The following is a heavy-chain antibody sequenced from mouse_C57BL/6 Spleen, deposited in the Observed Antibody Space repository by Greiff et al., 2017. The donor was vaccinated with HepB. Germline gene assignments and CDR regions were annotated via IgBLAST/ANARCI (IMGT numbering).Heavy chain of an antibody. CDR1: GFTFSSYG. V-gene: IGHV5-6*01. D-gene: IGHD4-1*01. CDR3: ARHGGPGTPWFAY. CDR2: ISSGGSYT. Sequence: EVKLMESGGDLVKPGGSLKLSCAASGFTFSSYGMSWVRQTPDKRLEWVATISSGGSYTYYPDSVKGRFTISRDNAKNTLYLQMSSLKSEDTAMYYCARHGGPGTPWFAYWGQGTLVTVSA. J-gene: IGHJ3*01.